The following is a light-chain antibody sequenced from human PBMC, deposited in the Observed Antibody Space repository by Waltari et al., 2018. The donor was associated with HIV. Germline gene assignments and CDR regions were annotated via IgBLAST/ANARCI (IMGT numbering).Light chain of an antibody. J-gene: IGLJ1*01. CDR1: SSDVGAYAY. CDR3: ASFTSGRLNV. V-gene: IGLV2-14*03. CDR2: DVY. Sequence: QSALTQPASVSGSPGQSITISCTGTSSDVGAYAYVSWYQQHPGKVPKLLIYDVYMRPSRSSNRFSGSKSGNTASLTISGLRDEDEADYYCASFTSGRLNVFGTGTKVTVL.